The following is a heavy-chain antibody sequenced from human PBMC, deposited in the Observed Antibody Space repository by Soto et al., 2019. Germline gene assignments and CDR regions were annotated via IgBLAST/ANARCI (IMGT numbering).Heavy chain of an antibody. J-gene: IGHJ5*02. V-gene: IGHV1-69*13. CDR1: GGTFSSYA. D-gene: IGHD3-3*01. CDR3: ARRNPPYYDFWSGYKEDGWFDP. Sequence: SVKVSCKASGGTFSSYAISWVRQAPGQGLEWMRGIIPIFGTANYAQKFQGRVTITADESTSTAYMELSSMRSEDTAVYYCARRNPPYYDFWSGYKEDGWFDPWGQGTLVTVSS. CDR2: IIPIFGTA.